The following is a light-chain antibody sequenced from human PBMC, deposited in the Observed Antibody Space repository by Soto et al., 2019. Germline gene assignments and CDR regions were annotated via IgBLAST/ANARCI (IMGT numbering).Light chain of an antibody. Sequence: EIVLTQSPGTLSLSPGERATLSCRASHSVSRTYLAWYQQKPGQAPRLLIFGASDRATGTPDRFSGSGSGTEFTLTISSLQPDDFATYYCQHYNSYSEAFGQGTKVDIK. J-gene: IGKJ1*01. CDR3: QHYNSYSEA. CDR2: GAS. V-gene: IGKV3-20*01. CDR1: HSVSRTY.